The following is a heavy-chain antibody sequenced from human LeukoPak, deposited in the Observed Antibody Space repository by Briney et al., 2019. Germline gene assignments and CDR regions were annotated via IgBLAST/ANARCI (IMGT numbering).Heavy chain of an antibody. V-gene: IGHV3-74*01. J-gene: IGHJ1*01. CDR2: IKGDGNT. CDR3: ARAPSEIGGYYPEYFRH. Sequence: GGSLRLSCAASGFTFSSYWMHWVRHAPGKGLVWVSRIKGDGNTNYADSVKGRFTISRDNAKNTVSLQMNSLRAEDTGVYYCARAPSEIGGYYPEYFRHWGQGTLVTVSS. CDR1: GFTFSSYW. D-gene: IGHD3-22*01.